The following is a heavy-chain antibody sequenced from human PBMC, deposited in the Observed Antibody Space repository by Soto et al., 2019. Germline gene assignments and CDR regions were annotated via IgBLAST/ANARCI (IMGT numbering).Heavy chain of an antibody. Sequence: GASVKVSCKASGYTFTGYYVHWVRQAPGQGLEWMGWINPNSGGTNYVQKFQGRVTMTRDTSISTAYMELSRLRSDDTAVYYCARIGDNDYGDYRPYYYYGMDVWGQGTTVTVSS. CDR2: INPNSGGT. CDR3: ARIGDNDYGDYRPYYYYGMDV. V-gene: IGHV1-2*02. D-gene: IGHD4-17*01. J-gene: IGHJ6*02. CDR1: GYTFTGYY.